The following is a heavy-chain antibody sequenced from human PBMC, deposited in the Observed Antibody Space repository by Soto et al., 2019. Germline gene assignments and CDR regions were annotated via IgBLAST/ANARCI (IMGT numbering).Heavy chain of an antibody. CDR3: ARKYDFDY. J-gene: IGHJ4*02. V-gene: IGHV1-46*01. CDR2: IDPSDGST. Sequence: QVQLVQSGAEVKKPGASVKLSCKASGYSLTWYYIHWVRQAPGQGLEWMGIIDPSDGSTTYAQRFQGRVSMTRDASTSTVYMELRSLTSDDTAVYYCARKYDFDYWGQGTLVTVSS. CDR1: GYSLTWYY.